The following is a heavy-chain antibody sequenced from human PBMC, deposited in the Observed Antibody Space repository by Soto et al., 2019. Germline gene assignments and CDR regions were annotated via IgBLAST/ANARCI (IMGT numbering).Heavy chain of an antibody. CDR1: GFSLNTGGLG. D-gene: IGHD2-21*02. J-gene: IGHJ6*02. Sequence: QITLKESGPTLVKPTQTLTLTCTFSGFSLNTGGLGVGWIRQPAGKALEWLALIYWDDDKRYSPSLKSRLTITKDTSKNQVVLTMTNMDPVDTATYYCAHSRCGGDCLQSYSSHYYYGMDVWGQGTTVTVSS. CDR2: IYWDDDK. V-gene: IGHV2-5*02. CDR3: AHSRCGGDCLQSYSSHYYYGMDV.